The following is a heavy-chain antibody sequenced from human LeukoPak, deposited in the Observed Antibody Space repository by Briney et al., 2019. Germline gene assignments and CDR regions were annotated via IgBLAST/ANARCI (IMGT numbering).Heavy chain of an antibody. Sequence: GGSLRLSCATSGFTFSNYEMSSVRQTPGKGLEWVSYISSSGSSTYYADSVKRRFTISRDNAKSSLCLQMDSLRAGDTAVYYCAREDGSQLDYWGRGTLVTVSS. CDR2: ISSSGSST. CDR3: AREDGSQLDY. D-gene: IGHD1-26*01. CDR1: GFTFSNYE. J-gene: IGHJ4*02. V-gene: IGHV3-48*03.